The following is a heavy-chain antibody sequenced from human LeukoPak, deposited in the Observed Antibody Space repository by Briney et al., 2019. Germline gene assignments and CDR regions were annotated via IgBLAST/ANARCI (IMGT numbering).Heavy chain of an antibody. CDR1: GFTFSSYG. Sequence: GGSLRLSCAASGFTFSSYGMHWVRQAPGKGLEWVAVTSNDGRNKYYADSVKGRFTISRDNSKNTLDVQMNSLRAEDTAVYYCAKYHDSSGYYIDYWAREPWSPSPQ. J-gene: IGHJ4*02. CDR3: AKYHDSSGYYIDY. D-gene: IGHD3-22*01. V-gene: IGHV3-30*18. CDR2: TSNDGRNK.